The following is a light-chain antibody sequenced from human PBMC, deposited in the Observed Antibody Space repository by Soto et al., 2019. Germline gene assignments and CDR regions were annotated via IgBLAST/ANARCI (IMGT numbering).Light chain of an antibody. CDR1: QDIAGY. CDR3: QQYNHHPLT. V-gene: IGKV1-16*01. CDR2: SAS. Sequence: DVRMTQSPSSLSASVGDSVTISCRASQDIAGYLAWFQQKPGKAPRSLIFSASTLHSGVPSRFSGSASGTDFTLTITNLQPEDFATYYCQQYNHHPLTFGGGTKVDIK. J-gene: IGKJ4*01.